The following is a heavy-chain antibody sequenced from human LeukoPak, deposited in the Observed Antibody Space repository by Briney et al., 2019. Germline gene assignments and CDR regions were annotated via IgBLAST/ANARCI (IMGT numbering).Heavy chain of an antibody. CDR3: TSLGRSCKSLRDY. Sequence: GGSLRLSCAASGFTFSGSSMHWVRQASGKGLEWVGRIRSKANNYPTTYAASVKDRFTLYRDDTKNTAYQQMNSLKTDDKAGDYCTSLGRSCKSLRDYWGQGTLVTVSS. V-gene: IGHV3-73*01. J-gene: IGHJ4*02. CDR2: IRSKANNYPT. CDR1: GFTFSGSS. D-gene: IGHD2/OR15-2a*01.